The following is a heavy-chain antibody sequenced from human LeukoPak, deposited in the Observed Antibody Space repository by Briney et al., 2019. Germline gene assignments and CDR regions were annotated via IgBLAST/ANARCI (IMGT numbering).Heavy chain of an antibody. V-gene: IGHV1-69*01. D-gene: IGHD3-10*01. CDR2: IIPIFGTA. J-gene: IGHJ5*02. CDR3: ARAYGSGSYLGWFDP. CDR1: GGTFSSYA. Sequence: SVKVSCKASGGTFSSYAISWVRQAPGQGLEWMGGIIPIFGTANYAQKFQGRVTITADESTSTAYMELSSLRSEDTAVYYCARAYGSGSYLGWFDPWGQGTLVTVSS.